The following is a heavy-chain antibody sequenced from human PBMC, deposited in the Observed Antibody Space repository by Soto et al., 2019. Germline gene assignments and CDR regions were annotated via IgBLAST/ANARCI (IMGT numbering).Heavy chain of an antibody. CDR1: GFTFSSYG. CDR2: ISYDGSNK. J-gene: IGHJ1*01. V-gene: IGHV3-30*18. D-gene: IGHD3-3*01. CDR3: AKVLLDDFWSGYHRGIQH. Sequence: QVQLVESGGGVVQPGRSLRLSCAASGFTFSSYGMHWVRQAPGKGLEWVAVISYDGSNKYYVDSVKGRFTISRDNSKNTLYLQMNRLTAEDTAVYYCAKVLLDDFWSGYHRGIQHCGQGTVVTASS.